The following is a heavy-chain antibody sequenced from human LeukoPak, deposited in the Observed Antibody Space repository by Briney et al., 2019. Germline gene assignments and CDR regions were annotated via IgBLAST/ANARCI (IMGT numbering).Heavy chain of an antibody. CDR2: ISGSGGST. CDR1: GSTFSNYA. V-gene: IGHV3-23*01. CDR3: AKDPLRYYDSPGENWFDP. Sequence: GGSLRLSCAASGSTFSNYAMSWVRQTPGEGLEWVSAISGSGGSTYYAGSVKGRFTIARDNSKNTLYLQMNSLRAEDTALYYCAKDPLRYYDSPGENWFDPWGQGTLVTVSS. D-gene: IGHD3-22*01. J-gene: IGHJ5*02.